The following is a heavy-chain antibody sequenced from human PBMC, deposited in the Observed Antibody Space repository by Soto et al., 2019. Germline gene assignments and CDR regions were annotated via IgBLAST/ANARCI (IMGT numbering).Heavy chain of an antibody. CDR3: ARGMSPLTPSYPYGLDV. V-gene: IGHV5-10-1*01. J-gene: IGHJ6*02. CDR1: GYSFTIYW. Sequence: GQALKISGKGCGYSFTIYWISWVRQMTGKGLEWMGRINPTDSYITYNPSFQGHVTISIDKSIRTAYLQWGTLKASDTAIYYCARGMSPLTPSYPYGLDVGGQGPTVPASS. CDR2: INPTDSYI. D-gene: IGHD3-10*01.